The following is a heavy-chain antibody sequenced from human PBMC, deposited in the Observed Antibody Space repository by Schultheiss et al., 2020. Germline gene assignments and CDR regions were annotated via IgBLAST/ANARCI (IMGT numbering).Heavy chain of an antibody. CDR2: IYHSGHT. V-gene: IGHV4-61*08. Sequence: SQTLSLTCTVSGGSISSGDYYWSWIRQPPGKGLEWFGYIYHSGHTNYNPSLKSRVTISVDTSKNQFSLKLNSVTAADTAVYYCARDRTGSGWIDFWGQGTLVTVSS. J-gene: IGHJ4*02. D-gene: IGHD6-19*01. CDR1: GGSISSGDYY. CDR3: ARDRTGSGWIDF.